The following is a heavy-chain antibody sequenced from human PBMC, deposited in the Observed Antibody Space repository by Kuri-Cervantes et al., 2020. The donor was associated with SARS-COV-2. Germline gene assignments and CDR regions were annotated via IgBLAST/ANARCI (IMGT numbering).Heavy chain of an antibody. J-gene: IGHJ6*02. Sequence: GESLKISCAASGFTFSSYGMHWVRQAPGKGLEWVAVIWYDGSNKYYADSVKGRFTISRDNSKNTLYLQMNSLRAEDTAVYYRASSLGVSSTSCYDPLCLDYYYGMDVWGQGTTVTVSS. D-gene: IGHD2-2*01. CDR1: GFTFSSYG. CDR3: ASSLGVSSTSCYDPLCLDYYYGMDV. V-gene: IGHV3-33*01. CDR2: IWYDGSNK.